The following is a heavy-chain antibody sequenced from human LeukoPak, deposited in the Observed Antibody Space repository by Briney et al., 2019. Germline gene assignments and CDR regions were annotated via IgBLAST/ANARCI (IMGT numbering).Heavy chain of an antibody. D-gene: IGHD3-9*01. CDR1: GGSFSSGSYY. V-gene: IGHV4-61*02. CDR2: IYTSGST. Sequence: SETLSLTCAVYGGSFSSGSYYWRWIRQPAGKGLEWIGRIYTSGSTNYNPSLKSRVTISVDTSKNQFSLKLSSVTAADTAVYYCASLPYDILTGYREYYFDYWGQGTLVTVSS. CDR3: ASLPYDILTGYREYYFDY. J-gene: IGHJ4*02.